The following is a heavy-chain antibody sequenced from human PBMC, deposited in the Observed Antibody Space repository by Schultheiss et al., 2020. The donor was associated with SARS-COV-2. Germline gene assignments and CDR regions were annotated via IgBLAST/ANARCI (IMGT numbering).Heavy chain of an antibody. CDR2: ISYDGSNK. V-gene: IGHV3-30*03. D-gene: IGHD6-19*01. J-gene: IGHJ4*02. CDR3: ARLLYSSGWVDY. Sequence: GGSLRLSCAAFGFTLSSYSMSWVRQAPGKGLEWVAVISYDGSNKYYADSVKGRFTISRDNSKNTLYLQMNSLRAEDTAVYYCARLLYSSGWVDYWGQGTLVTVSS. CDR1: GFTLSSYS.